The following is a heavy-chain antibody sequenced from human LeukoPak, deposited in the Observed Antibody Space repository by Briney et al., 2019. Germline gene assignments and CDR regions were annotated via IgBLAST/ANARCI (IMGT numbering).Heavy chain of an antibody. Sequence: PSETLSLTCAVYGGSFSGYYWRWLRQPPGKGLEWIGEINHSGSTNYNPSLKSRVTISVDTSKNQFSLKLSSVTAADTAVYYCARGVVVVPAATGWFDPWGQGTLVTVSS. CDR1: GGSFSGYY. CDR3: ARGVVVVPAATGWFDP. D-gene: IGHD2-2*01. CDR2: INHSGST. V-gene: IGHV4-34*01. J-gene: IGHJ5*02.